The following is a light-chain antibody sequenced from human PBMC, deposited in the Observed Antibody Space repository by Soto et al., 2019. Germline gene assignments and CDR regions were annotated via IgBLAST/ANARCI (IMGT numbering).Light chain of an antibody. CDR2: DVN. V-gene: IGLV2-14*01. CDR3: SSYTSSSTVV. Sequence: QSVLTQPASVSGSPGQSIAISCTGTSSDIGGYNYVSWYQQHPGEAPKLMIFDVNSRPSGVSDRFSGSKSGNTASLTISGLQAEDEAAYYCSSYTSSSTVVFGGGTVLTVL. CDR1: SSDIGGYNY. J-gene: IGLJ2*01.